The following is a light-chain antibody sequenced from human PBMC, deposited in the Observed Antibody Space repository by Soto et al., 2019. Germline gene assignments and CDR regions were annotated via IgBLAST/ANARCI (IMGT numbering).Light chain of an antibody. J-gene: IGKJ1*01. CDR2: AAT. Sequence: DIQMTQSPSSLSASVGDRVTITCRASQSISSFLTWYKQKPGEAPKLLISAATSLHSGIPSRFSGSGSATDFTLTNSRLQPEDFATYYCQQTYTTPRTFGQGTTVEI. CDR1: QSISSF. V-gene: IGKV1-39*01. CDR3: QQTYTTPRT.